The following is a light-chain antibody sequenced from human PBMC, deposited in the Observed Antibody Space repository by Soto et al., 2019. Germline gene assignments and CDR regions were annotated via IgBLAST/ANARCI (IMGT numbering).Light chain of an antibody. J-gene: IGKJ4*02. CDR1: QSVGRH. Sequence: EIVLTQSPATLSLSPGERATLSCRASQSVGRHLAWFQQNPGQAPRLLIYDASNRATGVPARFSGSGSGTDFTLSISSLEPEDFAVYYCQQRNNWPPATCGGGTKVEIK. V-gene: IGKV3-11*01. CDR2: DAS. CDR3: QQRNNWPPAT.